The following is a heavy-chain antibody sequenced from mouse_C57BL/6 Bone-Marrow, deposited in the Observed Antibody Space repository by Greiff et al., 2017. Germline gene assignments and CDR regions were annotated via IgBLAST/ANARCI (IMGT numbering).Heavy chain of an antibody. CDR2: FHPYNDDT. CDR1: GYTFTTYP. J-gene: IGHJ2*01. V-gene: IGHV1-47*01. Sequence: QVKLQQSGADLVKPGASVKMSCKASGYTFTTYPLEWIKQNHGKSLEWIGNFHPYNDDTKYNEKFKGKATLTVEKSSNTVYLELSRLTSDDSAVYYCARSSTFFYYFDYWGQGTTLTVSS. CDR3: ARSSTFFYYFDY. D-gene: IGHD5-1*01.